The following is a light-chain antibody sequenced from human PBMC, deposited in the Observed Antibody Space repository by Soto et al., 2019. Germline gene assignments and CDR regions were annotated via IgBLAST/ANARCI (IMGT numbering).Light chain of an antibody. J-gene: IGKJ2*01. Sequence: EVVSTQSPGTLSLSPGERATLSCRASQSVNTNVAWYQQKVGQAPRLLIYGASTRATAIPARFSGSGSGTEFTPTISSIQSEDFTTYYCQQYNSWPPYTFGQGTKVDIK. CDR3: QQYNSWPPYT. CDR1: QSVNTN. V-gene: IGKV3-15*01. CDR2: GAS.